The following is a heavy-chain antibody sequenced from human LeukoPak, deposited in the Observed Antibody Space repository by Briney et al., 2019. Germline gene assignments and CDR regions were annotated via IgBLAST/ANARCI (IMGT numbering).Heavy chain of an antibody. CDR3: ASKGLSSWFGY. Sequence: GGSLRLSCAASGFTVNSKYMTWVRQAPGKGLEWVSLMYSSGPTYYADSVKGRFTISTDTSKNTLYLQMNSLRAEDTAIYYCASKGLSSWFGYWGQGTLVTVSS. V-gene: IGHV3-53*01. J-gene: IGHJ4*02. D-gene: IGHD6-13*01. CDR2: MYSSGPT. CDR1: GFTVNSKY.